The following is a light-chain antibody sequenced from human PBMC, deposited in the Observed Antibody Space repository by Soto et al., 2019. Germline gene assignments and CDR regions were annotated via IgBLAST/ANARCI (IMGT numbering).Light chain of an antibody. J-gene: IGKJ5*01. CDR3: QQYGNSPIT. CDR2: DAS. Sequence: DILLTQSPATLSLSLGERFTLXXGASPSVSSSRLAWYQQKPGQAPRVXMYDASRRAFGIPDRFSGSGAGTDFTLTISRLEPEDFAVYYCQQYGNSPITFGQGTRLEIK. CDR1: PSVSSSR. V-gene: IGKV3D-20*01.